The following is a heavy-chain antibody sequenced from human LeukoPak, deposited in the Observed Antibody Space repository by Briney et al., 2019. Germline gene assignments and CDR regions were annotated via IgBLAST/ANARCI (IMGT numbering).Heavy chain of an antibody. J-gene: IGHJ6*03. CDR2: ISSSSSYI. V-gene: IGHV3-21*01. D-gene: IGHD6-13*01. CDR1: GFTFSSYS. Sequence: GGSLRLSCAASGFTFSSYSMDWVRQAPGKGLEWVSSISSSSSYIYYADSVKGRFTISRDNAKNSQYLQMNSLRAEDTAVYYCARDPVDSSSWYRYYYYMDVWGKGTTVTVSS. CDR3: ARDPVDSSSWYRYYYYMDV.